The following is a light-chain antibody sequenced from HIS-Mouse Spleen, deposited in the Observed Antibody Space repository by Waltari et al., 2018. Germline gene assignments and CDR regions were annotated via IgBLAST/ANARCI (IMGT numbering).Light chain of an antibody. Sequence: QPALTQPASVPGCPGQSITISCSATSSDVGGYNSVSRYQQHPGKAAKLMIYDVSNRPSGVSNCISGSKSGNTASLTISGLQAEGGADYYCSSYTSSSFNVVFGGGTKLTVL. V-gene: IGLV2-14*03. CDR1: SSDVGGYNS. CDR3: SSYTSSSFNVV. CDR2: DVS. J-gene: IGLJ2*01.